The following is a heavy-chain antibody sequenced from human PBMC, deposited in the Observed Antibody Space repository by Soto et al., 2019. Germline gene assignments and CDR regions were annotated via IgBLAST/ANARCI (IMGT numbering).Heavy chain of an antibody. J-gene: IGHJ6*02. V-gene: IGHV1-18*04. CDR1: GYTFTSYG. CDR3: ARFSGGSYNTYYFYYGMDV. Sequence: ASVKVSRKASGYTFTSYGISWVRQAPGQELDWMGRISAYNGNTKYAQDLQGRVTMTTDTSTSTAYMELRSLRSDDTAVYYCARFSGGSYNTYYFYYGMDVWGQGTTVTVSS. CDR2: ISAYNGNT. D-gene: IGHD2-15*01.